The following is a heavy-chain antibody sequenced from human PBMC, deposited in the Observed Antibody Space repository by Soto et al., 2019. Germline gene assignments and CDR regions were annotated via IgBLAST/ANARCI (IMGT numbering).Heavy chain of an antibody. V-gene: IGHV1-18*01. D-gene: IGHD2-2*01. Sequence: ASVKVSCKASGYTFTSYGISWVRQAPGQGLEWMGWISAYNGNTNYAQKLQGRVTMTTDTSTSTAYMELRSLRSDDTAVYYCARDFPLPVVPAAMGYYYYYGMDVWGQGTTVTVSS. CDR3: ARDFPLPVVPAAMGYYYYYGMDV. J-gene: IGHJ6*02. CDR1: GYTFTSYG. CDR2: ISAYNGNT.